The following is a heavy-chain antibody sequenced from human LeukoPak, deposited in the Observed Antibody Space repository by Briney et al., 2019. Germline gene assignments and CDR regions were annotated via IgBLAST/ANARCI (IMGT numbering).Heavy chain of an antibody. D-gene: IGHD6-6*01. CDR3: ARGGAARPDY. CDR2: ISDDGSSA. J-gene: IGHJ4*02. V-gene: IGHV3-74*01. CDR1: GFTFRSYW. Sequence: GGSLRLSCTASGFTFRSYWMHWVRQIPGKGLMWVSRISDDGSSASYADSVKGRFTISRDDAKNSLYLQMNSLRPEDTAVYYCARGGAARPDYWGQGTLVTVSS.